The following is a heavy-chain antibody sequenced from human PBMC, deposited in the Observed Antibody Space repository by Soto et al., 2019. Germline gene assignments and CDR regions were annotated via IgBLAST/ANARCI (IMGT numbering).Heavy chain of an antibody. Sequence: PGESLKISCQASGYRFTSYWIAWVRQMPGKGLEWVGIIYPGDSDVKYSPSFEGHITISVGRSDSIAYLEWTSLKASDTAMYFCARHFDSSGYYPDYWGQGTLVTVSS. J-gene: IGHJ4*02. V-gene: IGHV5-51*01. CDR3: ARHFDSSGYYPDY. CDR1: GYRFTSYW. D-gene: IGHD3-22*01. CDR2: IYPGDSDV.